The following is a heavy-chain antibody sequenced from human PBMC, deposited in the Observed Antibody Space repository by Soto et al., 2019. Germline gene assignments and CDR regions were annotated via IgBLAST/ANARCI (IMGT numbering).Heavy chain of an antibody. J-gene: IGHJ3*01. CDR2: IYYSGST. D-gene: IGHD3-10*01. Sequence: PSETLSLTCTVSGGSISSGGYYWSWIRQHPGKGLEWIGYIYYSGSTYYNPSLKSRITISVDTSKNQFSLQMSSLRAEDTAIYYCARGDRGGFDLWGHGTVVTVSS. CDR1: GGSISSGGYY. V-gene: IGHV4-31*03. CDR3: ARGDRGGFDL.